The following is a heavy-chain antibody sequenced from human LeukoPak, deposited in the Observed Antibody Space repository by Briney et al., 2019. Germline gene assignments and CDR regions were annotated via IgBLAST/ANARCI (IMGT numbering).Heavy chain of an antibody. Sequence: SETLSLTCTVSGGSISSSSYYWGWIRQPPGKGLERIGSIYYSGSTYYNPSLKSRVTISVDTSKNQFSLKLSSVTAADTAVYYCARSSYQLIYGEKNNWFDPWGQRTLVTVSS. CDR3: ARSSYQLIYGEKNNWFDP. J-gene: IGHJ5*02. D-gene: IGHD2-2*02. V-gene: IGHV4-39*01. CDR1: GGSISSSSYY. CDR2: IYYSGST.